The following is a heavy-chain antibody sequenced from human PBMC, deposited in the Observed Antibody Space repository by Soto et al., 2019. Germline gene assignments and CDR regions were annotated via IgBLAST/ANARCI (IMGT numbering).Heavy chain of an antibody. CDR2: IGGSGASI. V-gene: IGHV3-23*01. Sequence: PGGSLRLSCAASGFPFSAFAMNWVRQAPGKGLEWVSGIGGSGASIYYADSVKGRFSISRDNFKNTVYLQMNSLRDEDTGVYYCARSVRTLSWFDSWGQGTLVTVSS. CDR1: GFPFSAFA. J-gene: IGHJ5*01. D-gene: IGHD3-10*01. CDR3: ARSVRTLSWFDS.